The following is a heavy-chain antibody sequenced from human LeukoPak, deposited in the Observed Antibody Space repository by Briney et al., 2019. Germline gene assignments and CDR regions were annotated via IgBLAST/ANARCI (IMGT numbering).Heavy chain of an antibody. V-gene: IGHV1-18*01. J-gene: IGHJ5*02. CDR1: GYTFTSYG. CDR2: ISAYNGNT. D-gene: IGHD3-10*01. Sequence: ASVKVSCKASGYTFTSYGISWVRQAPGQGLEWMGWISAYNGNTNYAQKLQGRVTMTTDTSTSTAYMELRSLRSDDTAVYYCARVYYGSGSYWRWFDPWGQGTLVTVSS. CDR3: ARVYYGSGSYWRWFDP.